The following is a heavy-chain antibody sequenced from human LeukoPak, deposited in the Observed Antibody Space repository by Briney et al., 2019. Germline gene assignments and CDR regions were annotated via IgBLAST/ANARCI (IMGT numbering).Heavy chain of an antibody. D-gene: IGHD1-26*01. CDR1: GGSITTGNYY. CDR3: ARLSPATVAFLILGKNWYFDL. V-gene: IGHV4-31*03. J-gene: IGHJ2*01. CDR2: IYYSGES. Sequence: SETLSLTCTVSGGSITTGNYYWSYIRQHPGKGLEWIGYIYYSGESYYNPSLKSRVTMSVDTSKNQFSLKLSSVTAADTAVYYCARLSPATVAFLILGKNWYFDLWGRGTLVTVSS.